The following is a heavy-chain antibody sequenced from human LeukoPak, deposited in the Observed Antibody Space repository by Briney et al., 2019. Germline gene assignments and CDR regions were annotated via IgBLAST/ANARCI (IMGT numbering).Heavy chain of an antibody. CDR2: IIPIFGTA. D-gene: IGHD3-10*01. J-gene: IGHJ4*02. Sequence: VASVTVSFKASGGTFISYAISWVRQAPGQGREWMGGIIPIFGTANYAQKFQGRVTITADKSTSTAYMELSSLRSEDTAVYYCAGGYGSARPGSRTYDYWGQGTLVTVSS. V-gene: IGHV1-69*06. CDR3: AGGYGSARPGSRTYDY. CDR1: GGTFISYA.